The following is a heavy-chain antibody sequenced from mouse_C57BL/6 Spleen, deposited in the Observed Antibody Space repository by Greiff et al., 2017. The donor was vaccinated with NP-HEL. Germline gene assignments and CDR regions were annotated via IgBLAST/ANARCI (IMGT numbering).Heavy chain of an antibody. Sequence: EVQGVESGGGLVQPGGSLSLSCAASGFTFTDYYMSWVRQPPGKALEWLGFIRNKANGNTTEYSSSVKGRFTISRDNSQSILYLQMNALVAEDSATYYCARDVPVNYWGQGTTLTVSS. J-gene: IGHJ2*01. CDR2: IRNKANGNTT. CDR1: GFTFTDYY. CDR3: ARDVPVNY. D-gene: IGHD2-12*01. V-gene: IGHV7-3*01.